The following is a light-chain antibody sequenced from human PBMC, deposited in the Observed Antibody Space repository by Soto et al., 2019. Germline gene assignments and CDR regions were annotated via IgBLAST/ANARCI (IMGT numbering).Light chain of an antibody. J-gene: IGKJ4*01. CDR3: RQANSFPLT. CDR2: AAS. Sequence: DIPMTQSPSSVSASVGDRVTITCRASQGISSWLAWYQQKPGKAPKLLIYAASSLQSGVPSRFRGSGCGTDFTLTISRLQPEDFANFYGRQANSFPLTFGGGAKVEIK. V-gene: IGKV1-12*01. CDR1: QGISSW.